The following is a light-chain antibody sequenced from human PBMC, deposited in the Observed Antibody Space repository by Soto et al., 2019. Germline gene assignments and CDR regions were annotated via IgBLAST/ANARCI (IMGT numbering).Light chain of an antibody. J-gene: IGKJ2*01. Sequence: EIVLTQSPGTLSLSPGERATLSCRASQSVSSSYLAWYQQKPGQAPRLLIYGASSRATGIPDRFSGSGSGTDFTLTISILEPDDFAVYYCQQYGSSPYTFGQGPKLEIK. CDR2: GAS. V-gene: IGKV3-20*01. CDR1: QSVSSSY. CDR3: QQYGSSPYT.